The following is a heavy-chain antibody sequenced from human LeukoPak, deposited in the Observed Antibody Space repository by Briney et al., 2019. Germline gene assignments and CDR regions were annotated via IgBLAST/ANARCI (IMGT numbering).Heavy chain of an antibody. CDR1: GGSISSGSYY. CDR2: IYTSGST. D-gene: IGHD3-10*01. CDR3: ARLPKPGGSGSYTDY. Sequence: PSETLSLTCTVSGGSISSGSYYWSWIRQPAGKGLEWIGRIYTSGSTNYNPSLKSRVTISVDTSKNQFSLKLSSVTAADTAVYYCARLPKPGGSGSYTDYWGQGTLVTVSS. J-gene: IGHJ4*02. V-gene: IGHV4-61*02.